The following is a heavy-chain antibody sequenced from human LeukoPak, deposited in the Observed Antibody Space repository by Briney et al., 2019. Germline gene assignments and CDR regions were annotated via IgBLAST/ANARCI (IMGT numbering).Heavy chain of an antibody. Sequence: GGSLRLSCAASGFTVSDNYMSWVRQPPGKGLEWVSFIYTGTNTYYAGSVKGRFTISRDNSKNTVVLQMDSLRVEGTAVYFCARDGGSGIRYDNYIYYGMDVWGQGTTVTVSS. CDR1: GFTVSDNY. CDR3: ARDGGSGIRYDNYIYYGMDV. V-gene: IGHV3-53*01. CDR2: IYTGTNT. D-gene: IGHD3-16*01. J-gene: IGHJ6*02.